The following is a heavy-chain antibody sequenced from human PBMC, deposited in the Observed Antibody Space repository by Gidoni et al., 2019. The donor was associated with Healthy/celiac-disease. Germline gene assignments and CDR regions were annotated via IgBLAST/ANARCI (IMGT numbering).Heavy chain of an antibody. CDR2: ISYDGSNK. J-gene: IGHJ3*02. Sequence: QVQLVESGGGVVQPGRSLRLSCAASGFTFSSYAMHWVRQAPGKGLEWVAVISYDGSNKYYADSVKGRFTISRDNSKNTLYLQMNSLRAEDTAVYYCARDEIYYDSSGYYRMALGAFDIWGQGTMVTVSS. V-gene: IGHV3-30-3*01. CDR1: GFTFSSYA. CDR3: ARDEIYYDSSGYYRMALGAFDI. D-gene: IGHD3-22*01.